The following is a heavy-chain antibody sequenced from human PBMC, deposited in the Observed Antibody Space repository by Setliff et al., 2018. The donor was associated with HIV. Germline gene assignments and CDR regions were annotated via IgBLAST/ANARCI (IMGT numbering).Heavy chain of an antibody. CDR1: GFIFSNYA. J-gene: IGHJ6*03. CDR3: ARGGYGDYVSAGYYYFMDV. CDR2: IIYDGSNK. Sequence: GGSLRLSCAASGFIFSNYAMHWVRQAPGKGLEWVAVIIYDGSNKYYADSVKGRFTISRDNSKNTLYLQMNSLRAEDTAVYYCARGGYGDYVSAGYYYFMDVWGKGTTVTVSS. V-gene: IGHV3-30*04. D-gene: IGHD4-17*01.